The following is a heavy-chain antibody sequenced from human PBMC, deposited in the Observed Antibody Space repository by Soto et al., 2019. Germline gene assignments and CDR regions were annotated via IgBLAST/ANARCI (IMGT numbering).Heavy chain of an antibody. D-gene: IGHD3-10*01. CDR2: VNPIVSMS. J-gene: IGHJ4*02. V-gene: IGHV1-69*02. CDR3: ASSYGSGYRAFDY. CDR1: GDTFNFYS. Sequence: QVQLVQSGAEVKRPGSSVKVSCKASGDTFNFYSINWVRQAPGLGLEWMGRVNPIVSMSNYAQKFQGRDTITADKSTSTAYMERSSLRSEDTAIYYCASSYGSGYRAFDYWGQGALVTVSS.